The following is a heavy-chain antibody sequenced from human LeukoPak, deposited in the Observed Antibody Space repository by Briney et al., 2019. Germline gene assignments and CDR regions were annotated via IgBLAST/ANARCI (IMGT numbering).Heavy chain of an antibody. D-gene: IGHD3-22*01. CDR2: IRYDGSNK. CDR3: GKSQSGYDRSEKLFDY. V-gene: IGHV3-30*02. J-gene: IGHJ4*02. CDR1: GFTFSSYG. Sequence: GGSLRLSCAASGFTFSSYGMHWVRQAPGKGLEWVAFIRYDGSNKYYADSVKGRSTISRDNSKNSLYLQMNSLRAEDTAVYYGGKSQSGYDRSEKLFDYWGQGTLVTVSS.